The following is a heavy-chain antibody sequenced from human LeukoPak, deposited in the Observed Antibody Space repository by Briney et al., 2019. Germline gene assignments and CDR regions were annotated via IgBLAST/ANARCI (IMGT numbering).Heavy chain of an antibody. CDR3: AREVSEGFDF. V-gene: IGHV3-7*01. J-gene: IGHJ4*02. D-gene: IGHD3-22*01. Sequence: GGSLRLSCATSGFSFNNDWMDWVRQAPGKGLEWVANINQDGSEKNCLDSVKGRFTISRDNAKNSLYLQMNSLRAEDTALYYCAREVSEGFDFWGQGTLVTVSS. CDR1: GFSFNNDW. CDR2: INQDGSEK.